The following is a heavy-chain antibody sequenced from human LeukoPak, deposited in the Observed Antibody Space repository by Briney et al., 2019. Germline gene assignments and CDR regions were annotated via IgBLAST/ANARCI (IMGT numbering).Heavy chain of an antibody. Sequence: PSETLSLTCAVYGGSFSGYYWSWIRQPPGKGLEWIGEINHSGSTNYNPSLKSRVTISVDTSKNQFSLKLSSVTAADTAVYYCARGWFGELNWFDPWGQGTLVTVSS. V-gene: IGHV4-34*01. CDR1: GGSFSGYY. D-gene: IGHD3-10*01. CDR2: INHSGST. J-gene: IGHJ5*02. CDR3: ARGWFGELNWFDP.